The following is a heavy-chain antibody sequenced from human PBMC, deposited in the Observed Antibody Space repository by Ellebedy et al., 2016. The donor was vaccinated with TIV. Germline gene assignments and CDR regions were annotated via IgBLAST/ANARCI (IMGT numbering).Heavy chain of an antibody. J-gene: IGHJ3*02. V-gene: IGHV3-7*01. D-gene: IGHD4-17*01. CDR1: GFSFRSYW. CDR3: ATDGSYGDYLSPAHALET. Sequence: GESLKISCAASGFSFRSYWMSWVRQAPGKGLEWVANIRQDGSKNYVDSVKGRFTISRDNANNSLYLQMNSLRPEDTAVYYCATDGSYGDYLSPAHALETWGQGTVVIVSS. CDR2: IRQDGSK.